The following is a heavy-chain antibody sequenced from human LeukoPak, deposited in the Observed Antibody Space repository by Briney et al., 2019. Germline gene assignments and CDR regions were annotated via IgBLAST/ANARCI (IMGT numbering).Heavy chain of an antibody. CDR3: ARLTLGYCSSTSCYESNYGMDV. J-gene: IGHJ6*02. D-gene: IGHD2-2*01. CDR2: IIPILGIA. CDR1: GGTFSSYA. V-gene: IGHV1-69*04. Sequence: SVKVSCKASGGTFSSYAISWVRQAPGQGLEWMGRIIPILGIANYAQKFQGRVTITADKSTSTACMELSSLRSEDTAVYYCARLTLGYCSSTSCYESNYGMDVWGQGTTVTVSS.